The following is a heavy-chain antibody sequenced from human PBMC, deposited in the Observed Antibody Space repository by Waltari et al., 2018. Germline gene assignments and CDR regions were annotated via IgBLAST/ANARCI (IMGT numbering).Heavy chain of an antibody. CDR3: ARHKYSRGIFDY. J-gene: IGHJ4*02. Sequence: QLQLQESGPGLVKPSETLSLTCTVSGGPISSSSYYWGWIRQPPGKGLEWIGSIYYSGSTYYNPSLKSRVTISVDTSKNQFSLKLSSVTAADTAVYYCARHKYSRGIFDYWGQGTLVTVSS. V-gene: IGHV4-39*01. CDR1: GGPISSSSYY. CDR2: IYYSGST. D-gene: IGHD6-6*01.